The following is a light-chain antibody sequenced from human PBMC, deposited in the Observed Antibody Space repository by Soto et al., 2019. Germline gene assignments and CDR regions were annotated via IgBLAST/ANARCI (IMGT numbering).Light chain of an antibody. V-gene: IGLV2-14*03. J-gene: IGLJ2*01. Sequence: QSALTQPASESGSPGQSITISCTGTSSDVGGYNYVSWYQQHPGKAPKLMIYDVSNRPSGVSNRFSGSKSGNTAFLTISGLQAEDEADYYCSSYTNSVIFGGGTKLTVL. CDR1: SSDVGGYNY. CDR3: SSYTNSVI. CDR2: DVS.